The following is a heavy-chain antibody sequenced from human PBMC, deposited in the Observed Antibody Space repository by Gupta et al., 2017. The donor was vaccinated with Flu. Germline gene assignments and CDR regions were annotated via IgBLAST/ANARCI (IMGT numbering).Heavy chain of an antibody. D-gene: IGHD1-14*01. CDR3: ARGPTGAAFDI. CDR1: GFTFSSYG. Sequence: QVQLVESGGGVVQPGRSLRLSCAASGFTFSSYGMHWVRQAPGKGLEWVAVIWYDGSNKYYADSVKGRFTISRDNSKNTLYLQMNSLRAEDTAVYYCARGPTGAAFDIWGQGTMVTVSS. V-gene: IGHV3-33*01. J-gene: IGHJ3*02. CDR2: IWYDGSNK.